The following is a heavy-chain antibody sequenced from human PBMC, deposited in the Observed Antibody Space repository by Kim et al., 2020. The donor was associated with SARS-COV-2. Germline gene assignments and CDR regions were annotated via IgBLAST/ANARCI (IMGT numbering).Heavy chain of an antibody. V-gene: IGHV4-59*08. CDR2: ISKGGAT. J-gene: IGHJ3*01. Sequence: SETLSLTCTVSDGSISSYYWSWIRQPPGKELEWIAYISKGGATNYNPSLESRVTISKDTSKNHFSLKVTSVTAADTAVYYCARHEGRHNPFDVWGPGTMVTVSS. CDR3: ARHEGRHNPFDV. CDR1: DGSISSYY.